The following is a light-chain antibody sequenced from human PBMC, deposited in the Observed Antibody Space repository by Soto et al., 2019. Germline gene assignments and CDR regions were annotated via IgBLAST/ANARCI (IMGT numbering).Light chain of an antibody. J-gene: IGLJ3*02. Sequence: NFMLTQPHSVSESPGKTVTISCTRSSGSIASNYVQWYQQRPGSSPTTVIYEVNQRPSGVPDRFSGSIDSSSSSASLTISGLKTEDEADYYCQSYDSSNWVFGGGTKLTVL. CDR2: EVN. V-gene: IGLV6-57*01. CDR3: QSYDSSNWV. CDR1: SGSIASNY.